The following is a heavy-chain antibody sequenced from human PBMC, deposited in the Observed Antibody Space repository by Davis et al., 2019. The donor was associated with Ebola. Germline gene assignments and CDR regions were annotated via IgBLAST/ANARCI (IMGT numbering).Heavy chain of an antibody. Sequence: KVSCKGSGYSFTNYWIGWVRQMPGKGLEWMGIIYPGDSEKTYRPSFQGQVTMSADKSVNTAYLQWSSLKASDTAIYYCARTTGYSSGRFDYWGQGTLVSVSS. CDR2: IYPGDSEK. D-gene: IGHD6-19*01. V-gene: IGHV5-51*01. J-gene: IGHJ4*02. CDR1: GYSFTNYW. CDR3: ARTTGYSSGRFDY.